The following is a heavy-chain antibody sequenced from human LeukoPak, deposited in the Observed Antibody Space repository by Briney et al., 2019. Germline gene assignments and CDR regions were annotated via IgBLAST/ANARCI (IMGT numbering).Heavy chain of an antibody. Sequence: PGRSLRLSCAASGFTFSSYGMHWVRQAPGKGLEWVAVISYDGSNKYYADSVKGRFTISRDNSKNTLYLQMNSLRAEDTAVYYCAKDGRFGEFDYYYYGMDVWGQGTTVTVSS. D-gene: IGHD3-10*01. CDR3: AKDGRFGEFDYYYYGMDV. CDR1: GFTFSSYG. J-gene: IGHJ6*02. CDR2: ISYDGSNK. V-gene: IGHV3-30*18.